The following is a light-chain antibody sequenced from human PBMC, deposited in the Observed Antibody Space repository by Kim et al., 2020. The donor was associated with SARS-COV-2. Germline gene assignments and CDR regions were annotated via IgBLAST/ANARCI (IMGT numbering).Light chain of an antibody. CDR3: QQYGSSPLVT. CDR2: GAS. Sequence: PGERATRSCRASQTISNNYLAWYQQKSAQAPRLLIYGASSRATGIPDRFSGSGSGTDFTLTISRLEPEDFAVYYCQQYGSSPLVTFGGGTKVDIK. J-gene: IGKJ4*01. CDR1: QTISNNY. V-gene: IGKV3-20*01.